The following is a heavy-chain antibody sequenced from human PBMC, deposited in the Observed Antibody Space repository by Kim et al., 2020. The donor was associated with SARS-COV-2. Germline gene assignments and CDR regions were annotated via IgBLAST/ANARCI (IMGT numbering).Heavy chain of an antibody. J-gene: IGHJ4*02. V-gene: IGHV3-30*03. Sequence: LSLTCAAAGFPFKSYGMHWVRQAPGKGLEWVTFISYDGSIKYYLDSVKGRFTVSRDTSKNTLYLQMNSLRPEDTAVYYCTRGRHRAWQQLVPSPKSDSWGQGTLVTVSS. CDR3: TRGRHRAWQQLVPSPKSDS. CDR1: GFPFKSYG. CDR2: ISYDGSIK. D-gene: IGHD6-13*01.